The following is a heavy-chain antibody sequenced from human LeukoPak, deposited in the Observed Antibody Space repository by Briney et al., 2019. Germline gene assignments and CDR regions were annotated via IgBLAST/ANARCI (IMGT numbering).Heavy chain of an antibody. V-gene: IGHV4-39*07. CDR3: AGDKVSDLYYYGMDV. Sequence: SETLSLTCTVSGGSISSSSYYWGWIRQPPGKGLEWIGSIYYSGSTYYNPSLKSRVTISVDTSKNQFSLKLSSVTAADTAVYYCAGDKVSDLYYYGMDVWGQGTTVTVSS. CDR2: IYYSGST. CDR1: GGSISSSSYY. D-gene: IGHD2-21*02. J-gene: IGHJ6*02.